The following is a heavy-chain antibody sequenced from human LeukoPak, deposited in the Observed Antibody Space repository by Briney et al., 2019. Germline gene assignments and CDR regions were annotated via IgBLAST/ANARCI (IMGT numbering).Heavy chain of an antibody. CDR3: ARAVEMATTIDY. CDR1: GGSISSHY. V-gene: IGHV4-59*11. Sequence: SETLSLTCTGSGGSISSHYWSWIRQPPGKGLEWIGYIYYSGSTNYNPSLKSRVTISVDTSKNQFSLKLSSVTAADTAVYYCARAVEMATTIDYWGQGTLVTVSS. CDR2: IYYSGST. J-gene: IGHJ4*02. D-gene: IGHD5-24*01.